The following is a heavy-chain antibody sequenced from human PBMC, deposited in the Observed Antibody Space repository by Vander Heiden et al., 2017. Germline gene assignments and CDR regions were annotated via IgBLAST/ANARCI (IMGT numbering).Heavy chain of an antibody. CDR1: GFTFSSYA. D-gene: IGHD3-22*01. J-gene: IGHJ3*02. CDR3: AKDRDYDSSGYYYLFPFDI. Sequence: EVQLLESGGGLVQPGGSLRLSCAASGFTFSSYAMSWVRQAPGKGLEWVSASSGSGGSTYYADSVKGRFTISRDNSKNTLYLQMNSLRAEDTAVYYCAKDRDYDSSGYYYLFPFDIWGQGTMVTVSS. V-gene: IGHV3-23*01. CDR2: SSGSGGST.